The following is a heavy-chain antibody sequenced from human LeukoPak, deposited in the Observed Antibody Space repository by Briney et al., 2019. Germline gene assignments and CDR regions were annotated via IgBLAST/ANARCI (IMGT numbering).Heavy chain of an antibody. J-gene: IGHJ6*02. CDR1: GFTFSSYW. D-gene: IGHD3-16*01. V-gene: IGHV3-7*03. CDR2: INQNGNVN. Sequence: PGGSLRLSCAASGFTFSSYWMNWARQAPGKGLEWVASINQNGNVNYYVDSMKGRFTISRDNAKNPLYLQMSNLRAGDTAVYFCARGGGLDVWGQGATVTVSS. CDR3: ARGGGLDV.